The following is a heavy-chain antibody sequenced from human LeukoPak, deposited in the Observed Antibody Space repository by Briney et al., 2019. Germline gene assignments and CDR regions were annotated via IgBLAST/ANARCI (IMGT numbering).Heavy chain of an antibody. CDR3: ARALSQQLIRYSQD. D-gene: IGHD1-1*01. CDR1: GFTFSSYG. J-gene: IGHJ1*01. V-gene: IGHV3-30*02. CDR2: IRYDGSNK. Sequence: GGSLRLSCAASGFTFSSYGMHWVRQAPGKGLEWVAFIRYDGSNKYYADSVKGRFTISRDNSKNTLYLQMNSLRADDTAVYYCARALSQQLIRYSQDWGQGTLVTVSS.